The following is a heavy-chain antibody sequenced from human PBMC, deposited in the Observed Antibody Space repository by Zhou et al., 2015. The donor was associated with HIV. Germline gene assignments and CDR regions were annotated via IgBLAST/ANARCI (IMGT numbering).Heavy chain of an antibody. V-gene: IGHV1-69*01. CDR3: ARVPPTTTKPYYYYYYMDV. D-gene: IGHD1-1*01. CDR2: IIPIFGTA. J-gene: IGHJ6*03. Sequence: QVQLVQSGAEVKKPGSSVKVSCKASGGTFSSYAISWVRQAPGQGLEWMGGIIPIFGTANYAQKFQGRVTITADESTSTAYMELSSLRSEDTAVYYCARVPPTTTKPYYYYYYMDVWGKGTTVTVSS. CDR1: GGTFSSYA.